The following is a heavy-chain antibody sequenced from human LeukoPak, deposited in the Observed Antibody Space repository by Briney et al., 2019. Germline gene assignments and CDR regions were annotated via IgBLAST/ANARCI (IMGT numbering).Heavy chain of an antibody. D-gene: IGHD6-6*01. CDR3: ARVDYTTSSPYLLPDS. CDR1: GGSISSYY. CDR2: IYYSGST. J-gene: IGHJ4*02. V-gene: IGHV4-59*01. Sequence: SETLSLTCTVSGGSISSYYWSWIRQPPGQGLEWIGYIYYSGSTNYNPSLKSRVTISVDTSKNQLSLRLTSMTAADTAVYYCARVDYTTSSPYLLPDSWGQGTLVTVSS.